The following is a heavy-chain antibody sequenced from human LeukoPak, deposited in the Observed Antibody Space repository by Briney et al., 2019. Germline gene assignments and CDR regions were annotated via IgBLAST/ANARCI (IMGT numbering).Heavy chain of an antibody. CDR1: GFTFSSYL. J-gene: IGHJ4*02. V-gene: IGHV3-7*01. CDR2: IKQDGSEK. D-gene: IGHD3-10*01. Sequence: GGSLRLSCAVSGFTFSSYLMSWVRQAPGKGLEWVANIKQDGSEKYYVDSVKGRFTISRDNAKNSLYLQMNSLRVEDTAVYYCARDDGAAGYWGQGTLVTVSS. CDR3: ARDDGAAGY.